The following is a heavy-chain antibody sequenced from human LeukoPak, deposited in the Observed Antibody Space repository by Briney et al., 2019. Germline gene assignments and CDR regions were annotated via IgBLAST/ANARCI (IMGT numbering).Heavy chain of an antibody. Sequence: GRSLRLSCAALGSPFRSFAMHGFGQAPGKGLEGVAVILCDGSNKYYADSVKGRFTISRDNSKNTLYLQMNSLRAEDTAVYYCARDPDVGIAVAGYYFDYWGQGTLVTVSS. V-gene: IGHV3-30-3*01. CDR3: ARDPDVGIAVAGYYFDY. J-gene: IGHJ4*02. CDR2: ILCDGSNK. CDR1: GSPFRSFA. D-gene: IGHD6-19*01.